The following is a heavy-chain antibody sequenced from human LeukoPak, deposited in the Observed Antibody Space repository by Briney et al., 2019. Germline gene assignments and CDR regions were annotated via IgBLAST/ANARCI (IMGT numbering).Heavy chain of an antibody. J-gene: IGHJ4*02. Sequence: PGGSLRLSCAASGFTFSSYCMHWVRQAPGKGLEWMSLISYDGNNEYYADSVQGRFTISRDNSKNALYLQMNSLRAEDTAVYYCAKDRGSYSPLYYFDYWGQGTLVTVS. CDR3: AKDRGSYSPLYYFDY. CDR2: ISYDGNNE. CDR1: GFTFSSYC. V-gene: IGHV3-30*18. D-gene: IGHD1-26*01.